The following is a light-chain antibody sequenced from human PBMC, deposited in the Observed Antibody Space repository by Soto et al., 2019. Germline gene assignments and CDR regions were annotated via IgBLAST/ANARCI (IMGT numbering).Light chain of an antibody. CDR3: QQSFSTPLS. V-gene: IGKV1-39*01. J-gene: IGKJ4*01. Sequence: DIQMTQSPSSLSASVGDRVTISFRASQSVNKSLNWYQQTPGNVPTLLIYAASTLQEGVPSRFDGSGFGTDFTVTISNLQPEDFATYYCQQSFSTPLSFGGGTKVEI. CDR2: AAS. CDR1: QSVNKS.